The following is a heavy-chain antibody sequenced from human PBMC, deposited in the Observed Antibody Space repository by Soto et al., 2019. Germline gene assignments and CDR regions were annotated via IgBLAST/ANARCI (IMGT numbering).Heavy chain of an antibody. Sequence: ASVQVSCTASGYTFTSYYMHWVRQAPGQGLEWMGIINPSGGSTSYAQKFQGRVTMTRDTSTSTVYMELSSLRSEDTAVYYCARERSSHDAFDIWGQGTMVTVSS. CDR2: INPSGGST. CDR1: GYTFTSYY. CDR3: ARERSSHDAFDI. J-gene: IGHJ3*02. V-gene: IGHV1-46*01. D-gene: IGHD1-26*01.